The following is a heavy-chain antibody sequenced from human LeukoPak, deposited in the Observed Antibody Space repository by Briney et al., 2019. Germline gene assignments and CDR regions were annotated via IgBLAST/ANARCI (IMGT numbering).Heavy chain of an antibody. V-gene: IGHV1-69*05. J-gene: IGHJ3*02. D-gene: IGHD1-26*01. CDR1: GGTFSSYA. Sequence: ASVKVSCKASGGTFSSYAISLVRRAPGQGLEWMGRIIPIFGTANYAQKFQGRVAITTDESTSTAYMELSSLRSEDTAVYYCARGTKGGIVGATGAFDIWGQGTMVTVSS. CDR2: IIPIFGTA. CDR3: ARGTKGGIVGATGAFDI.